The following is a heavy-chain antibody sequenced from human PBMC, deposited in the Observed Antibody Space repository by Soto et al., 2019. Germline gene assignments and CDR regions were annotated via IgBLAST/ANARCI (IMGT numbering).Heavy chain of an antibody. V-gene: IGHV3-74*01. CDR3: ARDLRFSSSWFLIGWFDP. D-gene: IGHD6-13*01. Sequence: EVQLVESGGGLVQPGGSLRLSCAASGFTFSSYWMHWVRQAPGKGLVWVSRINSDGSSTNYADSVKGRFTISRDNAKNTLYLQMNSLRAEDTAVYYCARDLRFSSSWFLIGWFDPWGQGPLVTVSS. J-gene: IGHJ5*02. CDR1: GFTFSSYW. CDR2: INSDGSST.